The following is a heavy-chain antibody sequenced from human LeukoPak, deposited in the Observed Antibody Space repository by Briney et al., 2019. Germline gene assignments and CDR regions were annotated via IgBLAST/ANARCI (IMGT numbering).Heavy chain of an antibody. D-gene: IGHD4-17*01. CDR2: ISGSGGST. CDR3: ATSTVTTVFFFDY. V-gene: IGHV3-23*01. J-gene: IGHJ4*02. Sequence: GGSLRLSRAASGFTFSSYAMSWVRQAPGKGLEWVSAISGSGGSTYYADSVKGRFTISRDNSKNTLYLQMNSLRAEDTAVYYCATSTVTTVFFFDYWGQGTLVTVSS. CDR1: GFTFSSYA.